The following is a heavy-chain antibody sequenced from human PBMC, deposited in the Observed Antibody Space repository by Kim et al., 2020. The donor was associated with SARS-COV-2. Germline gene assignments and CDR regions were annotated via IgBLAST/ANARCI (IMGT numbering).Heavy chain of an antibody. Sequence: GGSLRLSCAASGFTFSSYAMSWVRQAPGKGLEWVSAISGSGGSTYYADSVKGRFTISRDNSKNTLYLQMNSLRAEDTAVYYCANHYVWGSYRKGPIVGYFQHWGQGTLVTVSS. V-gene: IGHV3-23*01. J-gene: IGHJ1*01. CDR3: ANHYVWGSYRKGPIVGYFQH. D-gene: IGHD3-16*02. CDR2: ISGSGGST. CDR1: GFTFSSYA.